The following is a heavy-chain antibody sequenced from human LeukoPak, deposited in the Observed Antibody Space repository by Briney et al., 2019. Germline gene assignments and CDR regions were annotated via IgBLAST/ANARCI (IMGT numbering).Heavy chain of an antibody. CDR3: ARQLLGYYDSSNYWFDY. V-gene: IGHV4-34*01. Sequence: SETLSLTCGVYGGSFSGYDWSWIRQSPGKGLEWIGEINEGGGTKYNAPLRSRVTISLDVSKSQFSLKLSSVTAADTAVYYCARQLLGYYDSSNYWFDYWGQGTLVTVSS. CDR2: INEGGGT. J-gene: IGHJ4*02. D-gene: IGHD3-22*01. CDR1: GGSFSGYD.